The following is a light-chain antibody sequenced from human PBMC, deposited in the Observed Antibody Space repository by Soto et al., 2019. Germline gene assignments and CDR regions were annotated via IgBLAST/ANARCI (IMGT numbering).Light chain of an antibody. Sequence: EIVLTQSPGTLSLSPGERATLSCRASQSVSSTYIAWYQQNPGQAPRLLIYGASSRATGIPDRFSGSWSGTDFTLTISRLEPEDFAVYFCQQYGRSPPFTFGQGTKVEIK. CDR1: QSVSSTY. J-gene: IGKJ2*01. V-gene: IGKV3-20*01. CDR3: QQYGRSPPFT. CDR2: GAS.